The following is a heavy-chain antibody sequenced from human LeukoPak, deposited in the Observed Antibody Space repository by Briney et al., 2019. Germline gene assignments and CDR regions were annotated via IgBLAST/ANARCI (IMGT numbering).Heavy chain of an antibody. J-gene: IGHJ4*02. Sequence: GGSLRLSCAASGFTFSSYWMSWVRQAPGKGLEWVAVISYDGTNKYYADSVKGRFTISRDNSKNTLSLQMNSLRAEDTALYYCARGFVLGAAKNYFDYWGQGALVTVSS. V-gene: IGHV3-30-3*01. CDR2: ISYDGTNK. CDR1: GFTFSSYW. CDR3: ARGFVLGAAKNYFDY. D-gene: IGHD2-21*02.